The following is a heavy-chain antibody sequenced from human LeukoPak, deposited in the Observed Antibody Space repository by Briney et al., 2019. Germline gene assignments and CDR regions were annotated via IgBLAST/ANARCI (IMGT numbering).Heavy chain of an antibody. D-gene: IGHD3-9*01. J-gene: IGHJ6*03. V-gene: IGHV3-7*01. CDR2: IKQDGSEK. CDR3: ARGQVGYDILTGYYGPMDV. Sequence: GGSLRLSCAASGFIFSSSWMSWVRQAPGKGLEWVANIKQDGSEKYYVDSVKGRFTISRDNSKNTLYLQMNSLRAEDTAVYYCARGQVGYDILTGYYGPMDVWGKGTTVTISS. CDR1: GFIFSSSW.